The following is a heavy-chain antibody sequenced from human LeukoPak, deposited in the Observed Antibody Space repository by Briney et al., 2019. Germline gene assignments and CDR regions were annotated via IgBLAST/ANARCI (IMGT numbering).Heavy chain of an antibody. CDR3: ARVASGGYDILTGYYYYHYMDV. D-gene: IGHD3-9*01. CDR1: GGSISSYY. CDR2: IYRGST. J-gene: IGHJ6*03. Sequence: SETLSLTCTVSGGSISSYYWSWIRQPPGKGLEWIGYIYRGSTDYNPSLMSRVSISVDSSKNQFSLKLSSVTAADTAVYYCARVASGGYDILTGYYYYHYMDVWGKGTTVTISS. V-gene: IGHV4-59*01.